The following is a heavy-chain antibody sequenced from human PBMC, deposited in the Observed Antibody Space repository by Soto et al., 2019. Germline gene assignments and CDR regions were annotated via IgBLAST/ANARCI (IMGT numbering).Heavy chain of an antibody. V-gene: IGHV3-23*01. CDR1: GFTFSGSA. CDR2: ISASGGNT. J-gene: IGHJ4*02. CDR3: AIGRDRYYPLGGY. D-gene: IGHD1-26*01. Sequence: DVQLLESGGGLVQPGGSLRLSCAASGFTFSGSAFSWVRQAPGKGLEWVSAISASGGNTYYADSVKGRFTISRDNSRNTLFLQMNILRSEDTAVYYCAIGRDRYYPLGGYWGQGTLVTVSS.